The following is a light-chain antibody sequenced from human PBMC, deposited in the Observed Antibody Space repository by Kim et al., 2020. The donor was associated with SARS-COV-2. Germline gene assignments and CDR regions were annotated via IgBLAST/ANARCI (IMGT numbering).Light chain of an antibody. V-gene: IGKV3-11*01. J-gene: IGKJ5*01. CDR2: DSS. Sequence: LSPGERATLSCRARQSASRFVAWYQQRPGQAPRLLIYDSSNRATGIPARFSGSGSGTDFTLTISSLEPEDFALYYCQQRNDWPLTFGQGTRLEIK. CDR3: QQRNDWPLT. CDR1: QSASRF.